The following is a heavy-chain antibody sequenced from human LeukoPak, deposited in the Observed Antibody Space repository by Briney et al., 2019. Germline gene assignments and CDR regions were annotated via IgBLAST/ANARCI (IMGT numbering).Heavy chain of an antibody. CDR1: GFTFSSYA. CDR3: ARDDGYYDSSGSLDY. CDR2: ITDDGGRT. Sequence: AGGSLRLSCAASGFTFSSYAMSWVRQAPGKGLEWVAAITDDGGRTKYADSVKGRLTISRDTSKNKVFVQMNSLSAEDTAVYYCARDDGYYDSSGSLDYWGQGTLVTVSS. V-gene: IGHV3-23*01. J-gene: IGHJ4*02. D-gene: IGHD3-22*01.